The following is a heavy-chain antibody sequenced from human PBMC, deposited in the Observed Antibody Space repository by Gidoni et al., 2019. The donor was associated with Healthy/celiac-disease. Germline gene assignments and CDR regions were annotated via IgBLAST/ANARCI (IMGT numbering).Heavy chain of an antibody. J-gene: IGHJ4*02. D-gene: IGHD3-3*01. Sequence: NWVRQVPGKGLEWVSSISSSSSYIYYADSVKGRFTISRDNAKNSLYLQMNSLRAEDTAVYYCAREVSPYDFWSGYYFDYWGQGTLVTVSS. CDR2: ISSSSSYI. V-gene: IGHV3-21*01. CDR3: AREVSPYDFWSGYYFDY.